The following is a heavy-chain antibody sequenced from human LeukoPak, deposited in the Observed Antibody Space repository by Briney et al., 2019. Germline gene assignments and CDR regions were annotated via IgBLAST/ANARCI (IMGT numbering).Heavy chain of an antibody. Sequence: GGSLRLSCAASGFTFSSYAMHWVRQAPGKGLEWVAVISYDGSNKYYADSVKGRFTISRDNSKNTLYLQMNSLRAEDTAVYYCARAPGTVTDYWGQGTLVTVSS. CDR1: GFTFSSYA. CDR3: ARAPGTVTDY. J-gene: IGHJ4*02. V-gene: IGHV3-30*04. CDR2: ISYDGSNK. D-gene: IGHD4-17*01.